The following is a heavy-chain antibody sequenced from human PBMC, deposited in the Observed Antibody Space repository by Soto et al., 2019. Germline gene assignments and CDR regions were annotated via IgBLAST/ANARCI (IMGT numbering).Heavy chain of an antibody. J-gene: IGHJ6*02. D-gene: IGHD6-13*01. CDR2: ISYDGSNK. CDR3: ARDWIAAAWYVNYYYGMDV. CDR1: GFTFSSYA. V-gene: IGHV3-30-3*01. Sequence: GSLRLSFAASGFTFSSYAMHWVRQAPGKGLEWVAVISYDGSNKYYADSVKGRFTISRDNSKNTLYLQMNSLRAEDTAVYYCARDWIAAAWYVNYYYGMDVWGQGTTVTVSS.